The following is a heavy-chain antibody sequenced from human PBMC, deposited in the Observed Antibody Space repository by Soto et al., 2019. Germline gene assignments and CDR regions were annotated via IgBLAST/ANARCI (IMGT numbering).Heavy chain of an antibody. CDR3: ARDGDSGPPGYYYYYYGMDV. D-gene: IGHD5-12*01. J-gene: IGHJ6*02. CDR2: ISSSSSYI. Sequence: GESLKISCAASGFTFSSYSMNWVRQAPGKGLEWVSSISSSSSYIYYADSVKGRFTISRDNAKNSLYLQMDSLRAEDTAVYYCARDGDSGPPGYYYYYYGMDVWGQGTTVTVSS. CDR1: GFTFSSYS. V-gene: IGHV3-21*01.